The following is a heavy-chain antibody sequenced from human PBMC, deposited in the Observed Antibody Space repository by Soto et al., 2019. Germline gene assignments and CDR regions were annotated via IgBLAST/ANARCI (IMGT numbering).Heavy chain of an antibody. CDR3: ARALSSAACLYFDF. Sequence: SETLSLTCTVSGGSISSYYWSWIRQPAGKEMEWIGRIHTTDGTNYNPALKSRLTMSIDTSNNQFSRNLRFLTAADTAVYYCARALSSAACLYFDFWGQGTLVTVSS. CDR2: IHTTDGT. J-gene: IGHJ4*02. CDR1: GGSISSYY. D-gene: IGHD6-13*01. V-gene: IGHV4-4*07.